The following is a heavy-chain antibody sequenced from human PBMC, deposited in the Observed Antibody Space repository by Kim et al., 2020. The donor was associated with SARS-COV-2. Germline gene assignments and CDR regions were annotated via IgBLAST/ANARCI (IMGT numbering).Heavy chain of an antibody. Sequence: YGVAVKSRITISPDTSKSQFSLHLTSVTPEDTAVYYCAREVAGRDWYFDLWGRGTLVTVSS. V-gene: IGHV6-1*01. J-gene: IGHJ2*01. D-gene: IGHD6-19*01. CDR3: AREVAGRDWYFDL.